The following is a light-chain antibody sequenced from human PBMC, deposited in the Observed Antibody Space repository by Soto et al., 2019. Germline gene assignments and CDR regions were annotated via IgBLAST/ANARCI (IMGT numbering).Light chain of an antibody. CDR3: QQHSHWPPWT. V-gene: IGKV3-11*01. CDR1: ENVRTF. J-gene: IGKJ1*01. Sequence: EVVLTQSPATLSLSPGERATLSCRASENVRTFVDWYQQKPGQAPRLLIHGASNRAAGIPARFSGSGSGTDFTLTISNLEPEDFAVYYCQQHSHWPPWTFGQGTKVDSK. CDR2: GAS.